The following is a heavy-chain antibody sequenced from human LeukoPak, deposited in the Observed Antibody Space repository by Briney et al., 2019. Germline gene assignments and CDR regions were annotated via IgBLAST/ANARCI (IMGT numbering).Heavy chain of an antibody. Sequence: ASVKVSCKASGGTFSSYAISWVRQAPGQGLEWMGGIIPIFGTANYAQKFQGRVTITTDESTSTAYMELSSLRSEDTAVYYCARDCWYYDFWSGSEPGWFDPWGQGTLVTVSS. D-gene: IGHD3-3*01. CDR2: IIPIFGTA. J-gene: IGHJ5*02. V-gene: IGHV1-69*05. CDR3: ARDCWYYDFWSGSEPGWFDP. CDR1: GGTFSSYA.